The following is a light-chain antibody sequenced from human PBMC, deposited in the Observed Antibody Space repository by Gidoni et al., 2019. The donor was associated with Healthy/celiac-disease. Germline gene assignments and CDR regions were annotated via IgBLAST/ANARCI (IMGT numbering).Light chain of an antibody. CDR1: SSDVGGYNY. V-gene: IGLV2-8*01. CDR3: SSYAGRNNFVV. CDR2: EVS. J-gene: IGLJ2*01. Sequence: QSALTQPPSASGSPGQSVTISCTGTSSDVGGYNYVSWYQQQPVKAPKLMIYEVSKLLSGVPDRFSGSKYGNTASLTVAGLQAEDEADYDGSSYAGRNNFVVFGGGTRRTVL.